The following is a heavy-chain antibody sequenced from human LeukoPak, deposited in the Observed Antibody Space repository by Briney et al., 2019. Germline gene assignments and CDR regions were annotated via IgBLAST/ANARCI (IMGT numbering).Heavy chain of an antibody. Sequence: PGGSLRLSCAASGFTFSSYWVSWVRQAPGKGLEWVANIKQDGSEKYYVDSVKGRFTISRDNAKNSLYLQMNSLRAEDTAVYYCARMREMATIIYFDYWGQGTLVTVSS. CDR2: IKQDGSEK. D-gene: IGHD5-24*01. J-gene: IGHJ4*02. CDR3: ARMREMATIIYFDY. V-gene: IGHV3-7*03. CDR1: GFTFSSYW.